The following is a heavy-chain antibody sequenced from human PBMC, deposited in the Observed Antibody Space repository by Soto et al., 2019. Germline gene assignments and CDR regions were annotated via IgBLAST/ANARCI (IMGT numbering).Heavy chain of an antibody. V-gene: IGHV1-18*01. J-gene: IGHJ4*01. CDR2: ISAYNGNT. D-gene: IGHD3-10*01. CDR1: GYTFTSYG. Sequence: ASVKVSCKASGYTFTSYGISWVRQAPGQGLEWMGWISAYNGNTNYAQKLQGRVTMTTDTSTSTAYMELRSLRAEDTAVYYCARDSGYGSGASVNHYLDYWGHGTLVTVSS. CDR3: ARDSGYGSGASVNHYLDY.